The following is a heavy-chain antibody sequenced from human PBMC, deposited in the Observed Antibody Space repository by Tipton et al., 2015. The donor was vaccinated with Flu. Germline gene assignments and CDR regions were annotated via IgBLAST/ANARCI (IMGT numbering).Heavy chain of an antibody. CDR3: ARGDYPIGFLEMPYFDY. CDR2: IYYSGRT. V-gene: IGHV4-59*08. Sequence: GLVKPSETLSLTCTVSGGSISGYYWSWIRQPPGKGLEWIGFIYYSGRTNYNPSLKSRVTISVDKSKNHFSLKLSSVTAADTAIYYCARGDYPIGFLEMPYFDYWGQGTLVPVSS. CDR1: GGSISGYY. J-gene: IGHJ4*02. D-gene: IGHD4/OR15-4a*01.